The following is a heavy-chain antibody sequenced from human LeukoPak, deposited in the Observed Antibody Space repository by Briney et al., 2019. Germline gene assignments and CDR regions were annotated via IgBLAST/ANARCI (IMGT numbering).Heavy chain of an antibody. D-gene: IGHD5-18*01. CDR3: ARHFWSSWIQLWFLEYYFDY. CDR2: IYYSGST. CDR1: GGSISSSSYY. Sequence: SETLSLTCTVSGGSISSSSYYWGWIRQPPGKGLEWIGSIYYSGSTYYNPSLKSRVTISVDTSKNQFSLKLSSVTAADTAVYYCARHFWSSWIQLWFLEYYFDYWGQGTLVTVSS. V-gene: IGHV4-39*01. J-gene: IGHJ4*02.